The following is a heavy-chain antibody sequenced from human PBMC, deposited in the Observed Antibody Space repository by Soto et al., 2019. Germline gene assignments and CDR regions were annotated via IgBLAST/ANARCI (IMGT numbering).Heavy chain of an antibody. J-gene: IGHJ4*02. V-gene: IGHV1-69*12. CDR1: GGTFSTYA. D-gene: IGHD5-18*01. Sequence: VQLVQSGAEVKKPESSVKVSCKAPGGTFSTYAIRWVRQAPGQGLEWMGGIIPMFGTANYAQRFQDRVTITADESTNTVYMELSSLRSEDTAVYFCASGIQLWLRRINNGYSGWGQGTLVTVSS. CDR2: IIPMFGTA. CDR3: ASGIQLWLRRINNGYSG.